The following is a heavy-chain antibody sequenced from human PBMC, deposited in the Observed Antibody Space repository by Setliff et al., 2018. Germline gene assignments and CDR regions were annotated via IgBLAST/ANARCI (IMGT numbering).Heavy chain of an antibody. D-gene: IGHD2-15*01. Sequence: GESLKISCKGSGYRFSSYWIGWVRQMPGKGLEWIGIIFPADSDTRYSPSFQGQVTISADKSISTAYVQMNSLRDEDTAMYYCGSWSVVAAGTDWGQGTLVTVSS. CDR1: GYRFSSYW. V-gene: IGHV5-51*01. CDR2: IFPADSDT. J-gene: IGHJ4*02. CDR3: GSWSVVAAGTD.